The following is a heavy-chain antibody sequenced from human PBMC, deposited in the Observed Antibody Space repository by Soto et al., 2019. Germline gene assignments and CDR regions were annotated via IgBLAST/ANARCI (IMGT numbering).Heavy chain of an antibody. CDR2: IRKRTNSYTT. Sequence: EVQLVESGGGLAQPGGSLRLSCAASGFTFSDHYMDWVRQAPGKGLEWDGRIRKRTNSYTTEYAASVKGRFTISRDDSKNSLYLQMNSLKTDDTAVYYCARVMVVAGHYYFDYWGQGTLVTVSS. D-gene: IGHD6-19*01. J-gene: IGHJ4*02. CDR3: ARVMVVAGHYYFDY. V-gene: IGHV3-72*01. CDR1: GFTFSDHY.